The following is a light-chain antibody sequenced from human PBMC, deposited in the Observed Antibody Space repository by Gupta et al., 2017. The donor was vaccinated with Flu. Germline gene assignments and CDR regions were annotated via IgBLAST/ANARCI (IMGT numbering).Light chain of an antibody. V-gene: IGKV2-28*01. J-gene: IGKJ3*01. Sequence: DIAMTQSPLSLPVTPGEPASISCRSSQSLLHSNGYNYLDWYLQKPGQSPQLLIYLGSNRASGVPDRFSGSGSGTDFTLKISRVEAEDVGVYYCMRDLQTFTFGRGTKVDIK. CDR3: MRDLQTFT. CDR1: QSLLHSNGYNY. CDR2: LGS.